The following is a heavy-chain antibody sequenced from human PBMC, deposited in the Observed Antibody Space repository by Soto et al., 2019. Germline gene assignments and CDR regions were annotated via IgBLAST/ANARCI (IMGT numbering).Heavy chain of an antibody. CDR2: IIPIFGTA. D-gene: IGHD6-13*01. CDR3: HTSSTPHYYYGMDV. CDR1: GGTFSSYA. V-gene: IGHV1-69*12. J-gene: IGHJ6*02. Sequence: QVKLVQSGAEVKKPGSSVKVSCKASGGTFSSYALSWVRQAPGQGLEWMGGIIPIFGTANYAQKFQGRVTITADESTSTAYMELSSLRSEDTAVYYGHTSSTPHYYYGMDVWGQGTTVTVSS.